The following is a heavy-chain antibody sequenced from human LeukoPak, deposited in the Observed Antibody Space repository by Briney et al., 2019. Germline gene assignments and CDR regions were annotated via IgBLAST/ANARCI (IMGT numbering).Heavy chain of an antibody. CDR2: IYSGGST. D-gene: IGHD6-13*01. Sequence: GSLRLSCAASGFTVSSNYMSWVRQAPGKGLEWVSVIYSGGSTYYADSVKGRFTISRDNSKNTLYLQMNSLRAEDTAVYYCARDIAAAGTPYWGQGTLVTVSS. CDR3: ARDIAAAGTPY. CDR1: GFTVSSNY. V-gene: IGHV3-66*02. J-gene: IGHJ4*02.